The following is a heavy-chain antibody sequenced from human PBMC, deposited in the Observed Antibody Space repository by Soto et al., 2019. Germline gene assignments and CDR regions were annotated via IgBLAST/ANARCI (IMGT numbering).Heavy chain of an antibody. CDR1: GFTFSSYA. Sequence: GGSLRLSCAASGFTFSSYAMSWVRQAPGKGLEWVSAISGSGGSTYYADSVKGRFTISRDNSKNTLYLQMNSLRAKDTAVYYCAKDLKRTNDGLDYWGQGTLVTVSS. CDR3: AKDLKRTNDGLDY. CDR2: ISGSGGST. V-gene: IGHV3-23*01. D-gene: IGHD1-1*01. J-gene: IGHJ4*02.